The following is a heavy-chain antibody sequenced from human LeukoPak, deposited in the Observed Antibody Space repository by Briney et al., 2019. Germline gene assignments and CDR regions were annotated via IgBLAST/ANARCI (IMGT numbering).Heavy chain of an antibody. J-gene: IGHJ5*02. Sequence: GASVKVSCKASGYTFTSYGISWVRQAPGQGLEWMGWISAYNGNTNYAQKLQGRVTMTTDTSTSTAYMELRSLRSDDTAVYYCAREEKVWGYYGSGSYPNWFDPWGQGTLVTVSS. CDR3: AREEKVWGYYGSGSYPNWFDP. D-gene: IGHD3-10*01. CDR1: GYTFTSYG. CDR2: ISAYNGNT. V-gene: IGHV1-18*01.